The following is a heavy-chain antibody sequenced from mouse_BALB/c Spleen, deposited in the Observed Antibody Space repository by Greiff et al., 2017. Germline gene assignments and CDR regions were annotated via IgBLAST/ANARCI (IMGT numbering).Heavy chain of an antibody. V-gene: IGHV1S22*01. Sequence: LQQPGSELVRPGASVKLSCKASGYTFTSYWMHWVKQRHGQGLEWIGNIYPGSGSTNYDEKFKSKGTLTVDTSSSTAYMHLSSLTSEDSAVYYCTRSIYCGSSYRAMDYWGQGTSVTVSS. J-gene: IGHJ4*01. CDR2: IYPGSGST. D-gene: IGHD1-1*01. CDR3: TRSIYCGSSYRAMDY. CDR1: GYTFTSYW.